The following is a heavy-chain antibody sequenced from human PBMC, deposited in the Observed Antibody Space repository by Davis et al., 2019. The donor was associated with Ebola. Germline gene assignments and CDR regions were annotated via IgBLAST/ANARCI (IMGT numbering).Heavy chain of an antibody. Sequence: GESLKISCAASGFTFSSYAMSWVRQAPGKGLEWVSAISGSGGSTYYADSVKGRFTISRDNSKNTLYLQMNSLRAEDTAVYYCAKGEGYSLGPGYFDLWGRGTLVTVSS. CDR2: ISGSGGST. V-gene: IGHV3-23*01. D-gene: IGHD5-18*01. J-gene: IGHJ2*01. CDR1: GFTFSSYA. CDR3: AKGEGYSLGPGYFDL.